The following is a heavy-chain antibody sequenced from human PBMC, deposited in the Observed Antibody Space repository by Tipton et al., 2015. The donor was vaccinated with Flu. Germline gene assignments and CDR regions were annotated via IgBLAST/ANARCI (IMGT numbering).Heavy chain of an antibody. Sequence: TLSLTCAVSGDSISSDFYWAWIRQHPGKGLEWIGHIYYIGTTNYNPSLKSRVTISMDTSKNQFSLKLSSMTAADTAVYYCARMEWTVTTPRYFDLWGRGALVTVSS. D-gene: IGHD4-17*01. CDR1: GDSISSDFY. V-gene: IGHV4-31*11. CDR2: IYYIGTT. CDR3: ARMEWTVTTPRYFDL. J-gene: IGHJ2*01.